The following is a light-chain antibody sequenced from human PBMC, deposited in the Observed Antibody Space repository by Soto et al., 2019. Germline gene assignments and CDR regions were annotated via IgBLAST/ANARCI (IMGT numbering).Light chain of an antibody. CDR1: TSDVGAYNS. J-gene: IGLJ2*01. Sequence: QSALTQPPSASGSPGQSVTISCTGTTSDVGAYNSVSWYQRHPGKAPKLMIYEVNKRPSGVPDRFSGSKSGNTASLTVSGLQAEDEADYYCSSYAGSNNFVVFGGGTKLTVL. CDR2: EVN. V-gene: IGLV2-8*01. CDR3: SSYAGSNNFVV.